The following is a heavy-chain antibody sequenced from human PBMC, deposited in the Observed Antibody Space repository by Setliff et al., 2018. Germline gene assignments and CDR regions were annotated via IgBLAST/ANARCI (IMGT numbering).Heavy chain of an antibody. D-gene: IGHD3-22*01. CDR3: ARTNYYDSSTYFNWFDP. Sequence: NPSETLSLTCTVSGASISSSSYYWAWIRQPPGRGLELIGSIFYGGSTYYNPSLKSRVTMSVDTSKNQFSLKLSSVTAADTAVYYCARTNYYDSSTYFNWFDPWGQGTLVTVSS. J-gene: IGHJ5*02. CDR1: GASISSSSYY. V-gene: IGHV4-39*07. CDR2: IFYGGST.